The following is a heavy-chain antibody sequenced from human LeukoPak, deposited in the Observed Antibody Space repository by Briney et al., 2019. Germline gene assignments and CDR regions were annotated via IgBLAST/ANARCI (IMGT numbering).Heavy chain of an antibody. CDR1: GGPISSYY. Sequence: SETLSLTCTVSGGPISSYYWSWIRQPAGKGLEWIGRIYTSGSTNYNPSLKSRVTMSVDTSKNQFSLKLSSVTAADTAVYYCARGNSNRRAKDAFDIWGQGTMVTVSS. CDR2: IYTSGST. J-gene: IGHJ3*02. V-gene: IGHV4-4*07. D-gene: IGHD4-11*01. CDR3: ARGNSNRRAKDAFDI.